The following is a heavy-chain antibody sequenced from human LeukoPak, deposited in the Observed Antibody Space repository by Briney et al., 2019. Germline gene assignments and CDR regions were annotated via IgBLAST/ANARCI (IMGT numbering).Heavy chain of an antibody. Sequence: GGSLRLSCAASGFTFSSYAMSWVRQAPGKGLEWVSAISGNGGSTYYADSVKGRFTISRDNSKNTLYLQMNSLRAEDTAVYYWAKEEGDYLTFDNWGQGTLVTVSS. D-gene: IGHD4-17*01. V-gene: IGHV3-23*01. CDR1: GFTFSSYA. J-gene: IGHJ4*02. CDR2: ISGNGGST. CDR3: AKEEGDYLTFDN.